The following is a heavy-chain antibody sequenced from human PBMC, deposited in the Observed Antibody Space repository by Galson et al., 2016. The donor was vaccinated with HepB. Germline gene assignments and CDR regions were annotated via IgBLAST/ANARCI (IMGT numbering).Heavy chain of an antibody. CDR3: ARDETGYYYYGMDV. Sequence: SLRLSCAASGFTFNDYFINWIRQAPGKGLEWVSNISGGGESISYADSVKGRFTISRDNAKSSVFLQMNSLRAEETAVYFCARDETGYYYYGMDVWGQGTTVTVSS. J-gene: IGHJ6*02. V-gene: IGHV3-11*01. CDR1: GFTFNDYF. CDR2: ISGGGESI.